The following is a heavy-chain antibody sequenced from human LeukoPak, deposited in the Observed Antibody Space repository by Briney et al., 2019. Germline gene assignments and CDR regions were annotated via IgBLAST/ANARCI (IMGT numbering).Heavy chain of an antibody. J-gene: IGHJ4*02. CDR3: SDVSGSY. CDR2: IYGAGAT. CDR1: GFTVSNDY. V-gene: IGHV3-53*01. D-gene: IGHD3-10*01. Sequence: GGSLRLSCAASGFTVSNDYMSWVRQAPGKGLEWVSVIYGAGATYYADSVKGRFTISRDNAKNSLYLQMNSLRAEDTAVYYCSDVSGSYWGQGTLVTVSS.